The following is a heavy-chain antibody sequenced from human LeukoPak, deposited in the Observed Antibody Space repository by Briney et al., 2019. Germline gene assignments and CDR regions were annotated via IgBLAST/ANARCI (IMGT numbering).Heavy chain of an antibody. CDR3: ARGDDYGDYDRSPYFDY. CDR2: IYHSGST. Sequence: PSETLSLTCAVYGGSFSDYYWSWIRQPPGKGLEWIGYIYHSGSTYYNPSLKSRVTISVDRSKNQFSLKLSSVTAADTAVYYCARGDDYGDYDRSPYFDYWGQGTLVTVSS. D-gene: IGHD4-17*01. CDR1: GGSFSDYY. J-gene: IGHJ4*02. V-gene: IGHV4-34*01.